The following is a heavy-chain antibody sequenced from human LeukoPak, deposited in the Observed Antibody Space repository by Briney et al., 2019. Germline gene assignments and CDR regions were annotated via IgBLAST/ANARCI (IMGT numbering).Heavy chain of an antibody. CDR1: GGSFSGYY. Sequence: PSETLSLTCAVYGGSFSGYYWSWIRQPPGKGLEWIGEINHSGSTNYNPSLKSRVTISVDTSKNQFSLKLSSVTAADTAVYYCARGRGPFDSWGQGTTVTVSS. D-gene: IGHD1-26*01. CDR3: ARGRGPFDS. V-gene: IGHV4-34*01. CDR2: INHSGST. J-gene: IGHJ5*01.